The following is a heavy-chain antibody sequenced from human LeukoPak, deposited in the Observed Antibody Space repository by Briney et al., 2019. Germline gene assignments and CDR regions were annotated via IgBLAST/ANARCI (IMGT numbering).Heavy chain of an antibody. D-gene: IGHD6-13*01. J-gene: IGHJ4*02. CDR1: GFTFDDYA. CDR3: AKDGSSSWPGDFDY. Sequence: SLRLSCAASGFTFDDYAMHWVRQAPGKGLEWVSGISWNSGSIGYADSVKGRFTISRDDAKNSLYLQMNSLRAEDTALYYCAKDGSSSWPGDFDYWGQGTLVTVSS. CDR2: ISWNSGSI. V-gene: IGHV3-9*01.